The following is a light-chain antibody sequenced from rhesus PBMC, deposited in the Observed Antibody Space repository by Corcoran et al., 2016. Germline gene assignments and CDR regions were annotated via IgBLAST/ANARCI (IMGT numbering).Light chain of an antibody. J-gene: IGKJ4*01. V-gene: IGKV1-32*02. Sequence: DIQMSQSPSSLSASVGDRVTITCRTSQGISSYLNWYQQKPGKAPNLLIYYANSLESGVPSRFSGSGSGTDFTLTISSLQPEDFATYYCQQGNSNPLTFGGGTKVELK. CDR3: QQGNSNPLT. CDR2: YAN. CDR1: QGISSY.